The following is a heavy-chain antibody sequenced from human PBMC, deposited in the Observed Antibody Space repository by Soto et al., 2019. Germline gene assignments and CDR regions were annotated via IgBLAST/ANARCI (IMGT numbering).Heavy chain of an antibody. Sequence: GGSLRLSCAASGFTFSSYDMHWVRQATGKGLEWVSAIGTAGDTYYPGSVKGRFTISRENAKNSLYLQMNSLRAGDTAVYYCARSRRYYGDSSFPFDYWGQGTLVTVSS. CDR2: IGTAGDT. CDR3: ARSRRYYGDSSFPFDY. V-gene: IGHV3-13*01. CDR1: GFTFSSYD. J-gene: IGHJ4*02. D-gene: IGHD4-17*01.